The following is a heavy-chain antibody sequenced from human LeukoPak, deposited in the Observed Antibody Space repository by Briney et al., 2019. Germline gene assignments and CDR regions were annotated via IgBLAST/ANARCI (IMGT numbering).Heavy chain of an antibody. CDR2: IYYSGST. D-gene: IGHD4-23*01. Sequence: SETLSLTCTVSGGSISSSSYYWGWIRQPPGKGLEWIGSIYYSGSTYYNPSLKRRVTISVDTSKNQFSLKLSSVTAADTAVYYCARLLAVVIRGGFWFEPWGQGTLVTVSS. CDR1: GGSISSSSYY. V-gene: IGHV4-39*01. CDR3: ARLLAVVIRGGFWFEP. J-gene: IGHJ5*02.